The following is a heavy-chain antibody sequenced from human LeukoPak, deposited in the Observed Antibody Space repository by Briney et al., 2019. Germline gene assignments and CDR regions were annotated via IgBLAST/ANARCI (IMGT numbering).Heavy chain of an antibody. CDR2: INPNSGGT. J-gene: IGHJ4*02. CDR3: AREVPATSTYYDFWSGYIK. V-gene: IGHV1-2*02. D-gene: IGHD3-3*01. Sequence: ASVKVSCKASGYTFTGYYIHWVRQAPGQGLEWMGWINPNSGGTNYAQKFQGRVTMTRDTSISTAYMELSRLRSDDTAVYYCAREVPATSTYYDFWSGYIKWGQGTLVTVSS. CDR1: GYTFTGYY.